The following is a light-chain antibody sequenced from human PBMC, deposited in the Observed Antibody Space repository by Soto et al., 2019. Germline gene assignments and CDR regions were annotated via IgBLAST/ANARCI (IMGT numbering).Light chain of an antibody. Sequence: QAVVTQPPSVSGAPGQRVTISCTGSSSNIGAGYDVHWYQQLPGTAPKLLIYGNSNRPSGVPDRFSGSKSGTSASLAITGLQAEDEAAYFCGAWDSSLNGYVFGTGTKLTVL. J-gene: IGLJ1*01. CDR3: GAWDSSLNGYV. CDR2: GNS. CDR1: SSNIGAGYD. V-gene: IGLV1-40*01.